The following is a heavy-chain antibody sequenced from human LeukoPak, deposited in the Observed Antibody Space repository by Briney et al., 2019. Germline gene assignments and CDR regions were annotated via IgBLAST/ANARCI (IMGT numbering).Heavy chain of an antibody. CDR2: ISWDGGST. Sequence: GRSLRLSCAASGFTFDDYAMHWVRQAPGKGLEWVSLISWDGGSTYYADSVKGRFTISRDNSKNSLYLQMNSLRAEDTALYYCAKDTSASIAAAVDYWGQGTLVTVSS. D-gene: IGHD6-13*01. CDR1: GFTFDDYA. J-gene: IGHJ4*02. CDR3: AKDTSASIAAAVDY. V-gene: IGHV3-43D*03.